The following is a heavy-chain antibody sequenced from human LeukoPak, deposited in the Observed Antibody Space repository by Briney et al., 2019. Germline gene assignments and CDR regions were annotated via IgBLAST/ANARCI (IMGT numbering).Heavy chain of an antibody. J-gene: IGHJ3*02. CDR3: ARDRRYYYDSSGHYPGDAFDI. CDR1: GFTFSSYS. V-gene: IGHV3-21*01. CDR2: ISNSSSYI. Sequence: PGGSLRLSCAASGFTFSSYSMNWVRQAPGKGLEWVSSISNSSSYIYYADSVKGRFTISRDNSKNTLYLQMNSLRAEDTAVYYCARDRRYYYDSSGHYPGDAFDIWGQGTMVTVSS. D-gene: IGHD3-22*01.